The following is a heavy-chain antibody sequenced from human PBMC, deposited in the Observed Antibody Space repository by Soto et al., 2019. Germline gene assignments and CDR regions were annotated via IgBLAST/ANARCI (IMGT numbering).Heavy chain of an antibody. CDR2: ISYDGSNK. CDR3: ARDDLVPAAIVY. Sequence: QVQLVESGGGVVQPGRSLRLSCAASGFTFSSYAMHWVRQAPGKGLEWVAVISYDGSNKYYADSVKDRFTISRDNSKNTLYLQMNSLRAEDTAVYYCARDDLVPAAIVYWGQGTLVTVSS. J-gene: IGHJ4*02. V-gene: IGHV3-30-3*01. D-gene: IGHD2-2*01. CDR1: GFTFSSYA.